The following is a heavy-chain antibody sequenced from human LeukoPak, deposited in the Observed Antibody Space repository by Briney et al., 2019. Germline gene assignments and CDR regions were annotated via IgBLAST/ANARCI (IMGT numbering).Heavy chain of an antibody. Sequence: GGSLRLSCAASGFTFSGFWMHWVRQAPGKGLVWVSCISFDGSDATYADSVKGRFTISRDNAKNTLHLQMNSLRPEDTAVYYCARDRLLITVAGTVDQWGRGTLVTVSS. CDR2: ISFDGSDA. D-gene: IGHD6-19*01. J-gene: IGHJ4*02. CDR3: ARDRLLITVAGTVDQ. CDR1: GFTFSGFW. V-gene: IGHV3-74*01.